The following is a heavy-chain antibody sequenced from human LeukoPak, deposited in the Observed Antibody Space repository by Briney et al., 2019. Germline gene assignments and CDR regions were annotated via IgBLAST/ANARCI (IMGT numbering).Heavy chain of an antibody. Sequence: SSVTVSCKASGGTFSSYAISWVRQPPGQGLEWMGGIIPIFGTANYAQKFQGRVTITADESTSTAYMELSSLRSEDTAVYYCARRSYAYYYGMDVWGKGTTVTVSS. CDR1: GGTFSSYA. CDR3: ARRSYAYYYGMDV. J-gene: IGHJ6*04. V-gene: IGHV1-69*13. CDR2: IIPIFGTA. D-gene: IGHD5-18*01.